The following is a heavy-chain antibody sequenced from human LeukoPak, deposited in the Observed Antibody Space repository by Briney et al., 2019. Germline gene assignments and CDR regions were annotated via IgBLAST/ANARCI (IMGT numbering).Heavy chain of an antibody. Sequence: PSQTLSLTCAISGDSVSSNSNAWNWIRQSPSRGLEWLGRTYYRSKWCNDYALSAKSRITINPDTSKNQFSLQLNSVTPEDTAVYYCASQSRLDFDYWGQGTLVTVSS. CDR1: GDSVSSNSNA. CDR2: TYYRSKWCN. J-gene: IGHJ4*02. V-gene: IGHV6-1*01. CDR3: ASQSRLDFDY.